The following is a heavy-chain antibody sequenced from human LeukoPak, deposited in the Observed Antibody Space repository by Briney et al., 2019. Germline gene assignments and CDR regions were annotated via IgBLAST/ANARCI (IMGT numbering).Heavy chain of an antibody. V-gene: IGHV1-69*01. CDR2: IIPIFGTA. D-gene: IGHD6-19*01. CDR1: GGTFSSYA. Sequence: SVKVSCKASGGTFSSYAISWVRQAPGQGLEWMGGIIPIFGTANYAQKFQGRVTITADESTSTAYMELSSLRSEDTAVYYCARVIAVAYPFQHWGQGTLVTASS. J-gene: IGHJ1*01. CDR3: ARVIAVAYPFQH.